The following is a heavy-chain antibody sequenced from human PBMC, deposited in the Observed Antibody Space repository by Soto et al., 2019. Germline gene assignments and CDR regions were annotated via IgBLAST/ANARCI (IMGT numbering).Heavy chain of an antibody. V-gene: IGHV4-59*01. Sequence: QVQLQESGPGLVKPLETLSLTCTVPGGSITSYYWSWVRQPPGKGLEWIGYSYYNGNINYNPSLKSRLTISLDPTKKQFSLRLSSVTAADAAVFYCATGRVYFGSEYRGQGALVTVSS. J-gene: IGHJ4*02. CDR1: GGSITSYY. CDR2: SYYNGNI. CDR3: ATGRVYFGSEY. D-gene: IGHD3-10*01.